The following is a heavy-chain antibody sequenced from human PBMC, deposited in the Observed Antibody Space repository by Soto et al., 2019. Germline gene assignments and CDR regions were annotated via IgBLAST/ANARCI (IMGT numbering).Heavy chain of an antibody. D-gene: IGHD3-22*01. V-gene: IGHV3-48*02. Sequence: GGPLRLSCTASGFSFSSYAMNWVRQAPGKGLEWVSYISSSSSTIYYADSVKGRFTISRDNAKNSLYLQMNSLRDEDTAVYYCARDHYDISGYFGYWGQGTLATVSS. J-gene: IGHJ4*02. CDR3: ARDHYDISGYFGY. CDR1: GFSFSSYA. CDR2: ISSSSSTI.